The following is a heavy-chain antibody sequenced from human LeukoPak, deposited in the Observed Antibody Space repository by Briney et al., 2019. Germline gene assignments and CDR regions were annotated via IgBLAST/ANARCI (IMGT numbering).Heavy chain of an antibody. D-gene: IGHD7-27*01. CDR1: GFTFSTYG. CDR2: VSYDGSNK. CDR3: AKDWGNWGYGYYFDH. V-gene: IGHV3-30*18. Sequence: GRSLRLSCAASGFTFSTYGMHWVRQAPSKGLEWVAVVSYDGSNKYYADSVKGRFTISRDNSKNTLYLQMNSLRAEDTAVYYCAKDWGNWGYGYYFDHWGQGTLVTVSS. J-gene: IGHJ4*02.